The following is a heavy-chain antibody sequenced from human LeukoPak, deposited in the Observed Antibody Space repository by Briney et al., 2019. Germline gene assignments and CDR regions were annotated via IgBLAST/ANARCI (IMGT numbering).Heavy chain of an antibody. CDR2: INHSGST. D-gene: IGHD2-2*01. J-gene: IGHJ5*02. CDR3: ARALGHCSSTSCQNWFDP. V-gene: IGHV4-34*01. CDR1: GGSFSGYY. Sequence: PSETLSLTCAVSGGSFSGYYWSWIRQPPGKGLEWIGEINHSGSTNYNPSLKSRVTISVDTSKNQFSLKLSSVTAADTAVYYCARALGHCSSTSCQNWFDPWGQGTLVTVSS.